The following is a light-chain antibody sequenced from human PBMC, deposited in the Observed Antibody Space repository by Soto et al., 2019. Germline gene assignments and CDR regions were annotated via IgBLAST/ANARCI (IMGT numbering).Light chain of an antibody. V-gene: IGKV3-15*01. CDR2: GAS. CDR3: QLSYSPPIT. J-gene: IGKJ5*01. CDR1: QSVNSN. Sequence: ILMTHSKTTLSVSPGGRSTLSCRASQSVNSNLAWYQQKPGQAPRLLIYGASTRATGIPARFSGSGSGTEFTLTISCLQPEDFATYYCQLSYSPPITFGHVTRLEIK.